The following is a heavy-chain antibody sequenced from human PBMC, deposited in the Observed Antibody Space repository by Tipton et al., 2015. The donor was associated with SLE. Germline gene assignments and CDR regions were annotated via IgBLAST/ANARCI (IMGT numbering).Heavy chain of an antibody. J-gene: IGHJ4*02. V-gene: IGHV3-23*01. D-gene: IGHD1-26*01. CDR3: AKDKTGSYSDYFDY. CDR1: GFTFSSYA. Sequence: GSLRLSCAASGFTFSSYAMSWVRQAPGKGLEWVSSISTSGGSTHYADSVKGRFTISRDNSKNTLYLQMNSLRAEDTALYYCAKDKTGSYSDYFDYWGQGALVTVSS. CDR2: ISTSGGST.